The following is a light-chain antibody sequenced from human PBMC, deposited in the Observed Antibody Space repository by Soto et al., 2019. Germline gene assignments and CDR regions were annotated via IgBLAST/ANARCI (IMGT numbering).Light chain of an antibody. V-gene: IGKV3D-15*01. Sequence: MTQSPSTLSASVGDRVTITCRASQSISNWLAWYQQKPGQAPRLLIYDASNRATGIPARFSGGGSGTEFTLTISSLQSEDSAFYYCQQYNKWPITLGQGTRLEIK. CDR3: QQYNKWPIT. CDR1: QSISNW. CDR2: DAS. J-gene: IGKJ5*01.